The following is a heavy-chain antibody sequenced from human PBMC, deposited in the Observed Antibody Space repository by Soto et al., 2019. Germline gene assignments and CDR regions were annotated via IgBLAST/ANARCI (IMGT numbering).Heavy chain of an antibody. CDR1: GFTFSSYS. J-gene: IGHJ3*02. Sequence: GGSLRLSCAASGFTFSSYSLNWVRQAPGEGLEWISYISNGAIYYADSVKDRFTISRDNADNSLHLQMNGLRAEDTAVYYCVRDHNWAFDIWGQGTMVTVSS. V-gene: IGHV3-48*01. CDR3: VRDHNWAFDI. CDR2: ISNGAI.